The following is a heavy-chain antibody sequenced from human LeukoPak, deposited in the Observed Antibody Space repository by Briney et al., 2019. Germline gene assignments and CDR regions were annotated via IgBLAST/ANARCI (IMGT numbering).Heavy chain of an antibody. D-gene: IGHD1-26*01. CDR3: AREFPYSGSRLRSCASDI. CDR2: ISTYNGNT. CDR1: GYTFNNYG. Sequence: ASLKLSCKASGYTFNNYGISWVRQAPGQRLEWMGWISTYNGNTNYAQKVQGRFIMTTDTSTTTAYMEVRSLRSDDTAVYHWAREFPYSGSRLRSCASDIWGQGTMVTVPS. J-gene: IGHJ3*02. V-gene: IGHV1-18*01.